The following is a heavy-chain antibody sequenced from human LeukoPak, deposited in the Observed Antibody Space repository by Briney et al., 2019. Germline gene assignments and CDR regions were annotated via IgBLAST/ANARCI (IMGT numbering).Heavy chain of an antibody. V-gene: IGHV1-18*01. D-gene: IGHD2-2*01. CDR3: ARVGLGYCSSTSCYFDY. CDR1: GYTFTSYG. Sequence: GASVKVSCKASGYTFTSYGISWVRQAPGQGREWMGWISAYNGNTNYAQKLQGRVTMTTDTSTSTAYMELRSLRSDDTAVYYCARVGLGYCSSTSCYFDYWGQGTLVTVSS. CDR2: ISAYNGNT. J-gene: IGHJ4*02.